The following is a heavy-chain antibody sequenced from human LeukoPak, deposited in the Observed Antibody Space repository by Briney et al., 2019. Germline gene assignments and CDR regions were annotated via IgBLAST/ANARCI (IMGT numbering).Heavy chain of an antibody. D-gene: IGHD5-18*01. CDR3: ARDGLNARYSYGYSYYFDY. Sequence: SVKVSCKASGGTFSSYAISWVRQAPGQGLEWMGRIIPILGIANYAQKFQGRVTITADKSTSTAYMELSSLRSEDTAVYYCARDGLNARYSYGYSYYFDYWGQGTLVTVSS. V-gene: IGHV1-69*04. CDR2: IIPILGIA. J-gene: IGHJ4*02. CDR1: GGTFSSYA.